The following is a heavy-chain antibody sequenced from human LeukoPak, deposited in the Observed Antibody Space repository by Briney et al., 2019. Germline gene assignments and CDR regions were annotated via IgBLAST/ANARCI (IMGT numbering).Heavy chain of an antibody. CDR2: IKQDGSEK. V-gene: IGHV3-7*01. CDR3: ARDGDYYYDSSAYFY. Sequence: GGSLRLSCAASGFTFSSYWMSWVRQAPAKGLEWVANIKQDGSEKYYVDSVKGRFTISRDNAKNSLYLQMNSLRAEDTAVYYCARDGDYYYDSSAYFYWGQGTLVTVSS. J-gene: IGHJ4*02. CDR1: GFTFSSYW. D-gene: IGHD3-22*01.